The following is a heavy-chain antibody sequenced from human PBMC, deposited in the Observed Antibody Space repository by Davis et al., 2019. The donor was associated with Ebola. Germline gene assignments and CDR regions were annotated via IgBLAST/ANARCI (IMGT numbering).Heavy chain of an antibody. CDR2: ISYDGSNK. CDR1: GFTFSSYA. Sequence: PGGSLRLSCAASGFTFSSYAMHWVRQAPGKGLEWVAVISYDGSNKYYADSVKGRFTISRDNSKNTLYLQMNSLRAEDTAVYYCARGGIAVAGLFGYWGQGTLVTVSS. V-gene: IGHV3-30-3*01. D-gene: IGHD6-19*01. CDR3: ARGGIAVAGLFGY. J-gene: IGHJ4*02.